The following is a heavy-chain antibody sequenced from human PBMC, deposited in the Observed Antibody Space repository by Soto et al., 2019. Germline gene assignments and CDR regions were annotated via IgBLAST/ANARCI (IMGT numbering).Heavy chain of an antibody. V-gene: IGHV4-31*03. D-gene: IGHD3-10*01. CDR3: ASKFGELLADAFDI. CDR2: IYYSGST. Sequence: SETLSLTCTVSGGSISSGGYYWSWIRQHPGKGLEWIGYIYYSGSTYYNPSLKSRVTISVDTSKNQFSLKLSSVTAADTGVYYCASKFGELLADAFDIWGQGTVVT. J-gene: IGHJ3*02. CDR1: GGSISSGGYY.